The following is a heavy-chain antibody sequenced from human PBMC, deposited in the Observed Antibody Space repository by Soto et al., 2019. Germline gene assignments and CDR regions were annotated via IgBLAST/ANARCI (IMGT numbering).Heavy chain of an antibody. Sequence: EVQLVQSGGGLVQPGGSLRLSCGASGFAFSSYWMHWVRQVPGKGLVWVSRINGDGSDIKYADSVKGRFTISRDNAKNTVYLQMNSLRVEDTAVYYCARDQSTGDWFDAWGQGTLVTVSS. CDR2: INGDGSDI. V-gene: IGHV3-74*03. CDR3: ARDQSTGDWFDA. J-gene: IGHJ5*02. CDR1: GFAFSSYW. D-gene: IGHD2-2*01.